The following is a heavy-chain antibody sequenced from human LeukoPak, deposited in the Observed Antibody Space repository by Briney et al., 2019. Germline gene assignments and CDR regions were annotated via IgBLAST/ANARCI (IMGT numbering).Heavy chain of an antibody. CDR3: ARVRYSSGWYYFDY. Sequence: TSETLSLTGTVSGGSISSYYWSWIRKPAGKGLKWIGRIYTSGSTNYNPSLKSRVTMSVDTSKNQFSLKLSSVTAADTAVYYCARVRYSSGWYYFDYWGQGNLVTVSS. J-gene: IGHJ4*02. CDR2: IYTSGST. V-gene: IGHV4-4*07. D-gene: IGHD6-19*01. CDR1: GGSISSYY.